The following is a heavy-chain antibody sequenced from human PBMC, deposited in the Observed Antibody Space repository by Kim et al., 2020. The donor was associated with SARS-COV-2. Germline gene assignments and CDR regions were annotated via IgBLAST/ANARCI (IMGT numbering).Heavy chain of an antibody. Sequence: SETLSLTCTVSGGSISSSSYYWGWIRQPPGKGLEWIGSIYYSGSTYYNPSLKSRVTISVDTSKNQFSLKLSSVTAADTAVYYCARHPPDSSNPFDYWGQG. CDR2: IYYSGST. J-gene: IGHJ4*02. V-gene: IGHV4-39*01. CDR3: ARHPPDSSNPFDY. CDR1: GGSISSSSYY. D-gene: IGHD3-22*01.